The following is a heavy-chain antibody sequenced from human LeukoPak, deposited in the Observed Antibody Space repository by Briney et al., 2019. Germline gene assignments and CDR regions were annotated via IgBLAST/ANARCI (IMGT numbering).Heavy chain of an antibody. Sequence: GGSLRLSCAASGFTFSSYAMHWVRQAPGKGLEWVAVIPYDGSNKYYADSVKGRFTISRDNSKNTLYLQMNSLRAEDTAVYYCARDIIAVAGRGCDYWGQGTLVTVSS. V-gene: IGHV3-30-3*01. CDR2: IPYDGSNK. CDR1: GFTFSSYA. D-gene: IGHD6-19*01. J-gene: IGHJ4*02. CDR3: ARDIIAVAGRGCDY.